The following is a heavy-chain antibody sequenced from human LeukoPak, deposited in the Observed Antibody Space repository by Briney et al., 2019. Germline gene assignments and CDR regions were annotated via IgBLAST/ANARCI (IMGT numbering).Heavy chain of an antibody. CDR3: ARGVHSIGYMWFDP. Sequence: SETLSLTCTVSGGSISSYYWSWIRQPPGKGLEWIGYVYYSVSTNYNPSLKSRVTISVDTSKNQFSLRLSSVTAADTAVYYCARGVHSIGYMWFDPWGQGTLVTVSS. CDR2: VYYSVST. CDR1: GGSISSYY. D-gene: IGHD3-22*01. J-gene: IGHJ5*02. V-gene: IGHV4-59*01.